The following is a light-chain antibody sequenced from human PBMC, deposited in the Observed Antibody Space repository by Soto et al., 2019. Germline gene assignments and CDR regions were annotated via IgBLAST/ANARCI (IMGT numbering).Light chain of an antibody. V-gene: IGKV1-33*01. CDR3: QQYDNLPPYT. CDR2: EAS. CDR1: QDISNY. J-gene: IGKJ2*01. Sequence: DIQMTQSPSSLSASVGDRVTITCQASQDISNYLNWYQQKPGKAPKLLIYEASNLATGVPSRFSGSGSGTDFTFTISSLQPEDIATYYCQQYDNLPPYTFGQGTKLEIK.